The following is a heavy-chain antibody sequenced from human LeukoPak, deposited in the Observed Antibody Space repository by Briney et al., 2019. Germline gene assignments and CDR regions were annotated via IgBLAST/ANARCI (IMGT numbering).Heavy chain of an antibody. D-gene: IGHD3-10*01. CDR3: ARSGSMVRGVIISWFDP. Sequence: GSSVTVSCKASGGTFSSYAISWVRQAPGQGLEWMGGIIPIFGTANYAQRFQGRVTITADESTSTAYMELSSLRSEDTAVYYCARSGSMVRGVIISWFDPWGQGTLVT. CDR2: IIPIFGTA. J-gene: IGHJ5*02. V-gene: IGHV1-69*01. CDR1: GGTFSSYA.